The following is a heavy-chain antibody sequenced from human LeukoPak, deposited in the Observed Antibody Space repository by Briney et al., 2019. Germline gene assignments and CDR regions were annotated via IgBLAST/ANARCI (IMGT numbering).Heavy chain of an antibody. CDR3: AKVGIAAGSGGPYCFDY. CDR1: GFTFSSYA. J-gene: IGHJ4*02. D-gene: IGHD6-13*01. CDR2: ISGSGGST. Sequence: PGGSLRLSCAASGFTFSSYAMSWVRQAPGKGLEWVSAISGSGGSTYYADSVKGRFTISRDNSKNTLYLQMNSLRAEDTAVYYCAKVGIAAGSGGPYCFDYWGQGTLVTVSS. V-gene: IGHV3-23*01.